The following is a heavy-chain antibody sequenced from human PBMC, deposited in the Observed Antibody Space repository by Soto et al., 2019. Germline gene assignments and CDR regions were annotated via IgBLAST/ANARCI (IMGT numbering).Heavy chain of an antibody. Sequence: ASVKVSCKASGYTFTSYDINWVRQAPGQGLEWLGWISAYNGNTDYAQKLQGRVTITTDTSTRTAYMELRSLRSDDTAAYYCARGGRRRGYFDYWGQGTLVTVSS. CDR3: ARGGRRRGYFDY. J-gene: IGHJ4*02. D-gene: IGHD6-25*01. CDR2: ISAYNGNT. CDR1: GYTFTSYD. V-gene: IGHV1-18*01.